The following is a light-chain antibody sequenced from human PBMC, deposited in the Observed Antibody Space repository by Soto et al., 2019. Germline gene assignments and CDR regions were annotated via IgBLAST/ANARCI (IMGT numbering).Light chain of an antibody. V-gene: IGKV1-5*01. CDR1: QSISTW. J-gene: IGKJ3*01. CDR2: DSS. Sequence: DIQMTQSPSTLSASVGDRVTITCRASQSISTWLAWYQQKPGKAPKLLIYDSSSLESGVPSRFSGSGYVTEFTLAISSLQPDEFATYYCQQYNSYSFTFGPGTKVDIK. CDR3: QQYNSYSFT.